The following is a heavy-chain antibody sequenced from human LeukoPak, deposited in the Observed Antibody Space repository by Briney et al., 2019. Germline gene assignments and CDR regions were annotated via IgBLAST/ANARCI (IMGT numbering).Heavy chain of an antibody. J-gene: IGHJ3*02. Sequence: SVKVSCKASGGTFSSYAISWVRQAPGQGLEWMGRIIPILGIANYAQKFQGRVTITADKSTSTAYMELSSLRSEDTAVYYCASLGTEYHGDAFDIWGQGTMVTVSS. CDR3: ASLGTEYHGDAFDI. V-gene: IGHV1-69*04. CDR2: IIPILGIA. CDR1: GGTFSSYA. D-gene: IGHD1-14*01.